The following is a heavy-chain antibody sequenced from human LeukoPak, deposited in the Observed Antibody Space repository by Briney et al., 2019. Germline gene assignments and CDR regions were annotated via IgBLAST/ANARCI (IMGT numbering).Heavy chain of an antibody. D-gene: IGHD3-10*01. J-gene: IGHJ6*02. CDR1: GFTFSSYA. CDR2: ISYDGSNK. V-gene: IGHV3-30-3*01. CDR3: AKDLSDTMVRGVIAYYYYYGMDV. Sequence: GSLRLSCAASGFTFSSYAMHWVRQAPGKGLEWVAVISYDGSNKYYADSVKGRFTISRDNSKNTLYLQMNSLRAEDTAVYYCAKDLSDTMVRGVIAYYYYYGMDVWGQGTTVTVSS.